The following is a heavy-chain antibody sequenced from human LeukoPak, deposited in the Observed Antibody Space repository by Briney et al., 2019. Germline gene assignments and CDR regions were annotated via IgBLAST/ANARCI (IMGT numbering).Heavy chain of an antibody. J-gene: IGHJ2*01. CDR1: GGSLSSSSYY. Sequence: SESLPLTCSVSGGSLSSSSYYWGWIRQAPGKGLDWPGSIYYSGSTYYNPSLKSRVNISVDTSKNQFSLKLSSVTAADTAVYYCARHHYYDSSCYYFNNWYFDLWGRGTLVTVSS. CDR2: IYYSGST. CDR3: ARHHYYDSSCYYFNNWYFDL. D-gene: IGHD3-22*01. V-gene: IGHV4-39*01.